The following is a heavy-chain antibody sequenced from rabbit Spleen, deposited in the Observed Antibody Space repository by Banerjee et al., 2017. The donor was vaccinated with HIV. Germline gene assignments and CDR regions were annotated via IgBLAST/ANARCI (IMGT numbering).Heavy chain of an antibody. CDR1: GFSFSSSDY. J-gene: IGHJ6*01. D-gene: IGHD8-1*01. Sequence: QEQLEESGGGLVKPEGSLTLTCKASGFSFSSSDYICWVRQAPGKGLEWISCIAGSSSGFTYSATWAKGRFTISKTSSTTVTLQMTSLTAADTATYFCARDSGSSFSSYGMDLWGPGTLVTVS. V-gene: IGHV1S45*01. CDR2: IAGSSSGFT. CDR3: ARDSGSSFSSYGMDL.